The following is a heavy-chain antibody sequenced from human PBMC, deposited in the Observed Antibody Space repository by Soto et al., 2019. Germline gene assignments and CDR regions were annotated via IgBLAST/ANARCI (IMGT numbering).Heavy chain of an antibody. J-gene: IGHJ5*02. CDR2: INPKSRGT. Sequence: ASVKVSCKASGYTFTDYFIHWVRQAPGQGFEWMGWINPKSRGTNYAQKFQGRVTMTRGTSNSTAYMELRGLTSDDTAVYYCARVTLKAGNWFDPWGQGTQVTVSS. V-gene: IGHV1-2*02. CDR1: GYTFTDYF. CDR3: ARVTLKAGNWFDP.